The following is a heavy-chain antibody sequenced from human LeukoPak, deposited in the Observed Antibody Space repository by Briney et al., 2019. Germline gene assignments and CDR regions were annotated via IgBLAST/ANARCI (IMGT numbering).Heavy chain of an antibody. CDR1: GFTFSSYA. V-gene: IGHV3-23*01. Sequence: GGSLRLSCAASGFTFSSYAMSWVRQAPGKGLEWVSAISGSGGSTYYADSVKGRFTISRDNAKNSLYLQMNSLRAEDTAVYYCARDYGPNYFDYWGQGTLVTVSS. CDR2: ISGSGGST. D-gene: IGHD3-16*01. J-gene: IGHJ4*02. CDR3: ARDYGPNYFDY.